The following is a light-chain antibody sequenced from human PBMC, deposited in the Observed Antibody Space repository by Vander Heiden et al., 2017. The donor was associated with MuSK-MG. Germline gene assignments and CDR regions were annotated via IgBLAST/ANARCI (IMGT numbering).Light chain of an antibody. CDR2: WGS. CDR3: RQYLQTST. CDR1: QSLLHSNGYNY. Sequence: DIVMTQSPLSLPVTPGEPASISCRSSQSLLHSNGYNYLDWYLQKPGQSPQLLIYWGSNRASGVPDRFSGSGSGTDFTLKSSRVEAEDVGVYYCRQYLQTSTFGQGTKLEIK. V-gene: IGKV2-28*01. J-gene: IGKJ2*01.